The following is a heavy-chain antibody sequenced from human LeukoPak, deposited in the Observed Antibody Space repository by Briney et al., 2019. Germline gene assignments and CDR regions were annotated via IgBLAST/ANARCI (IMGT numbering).Heavy chain of an antibody. CDR3: ARDQRTVGYYGMDV. D-gene: IGHD1-26*01. CDR2: ISYDGSNK. J-gene: IGHJ6*02. CDR1: GFTFSGYP. Sequence: PGGSLRLSCAASGFTFSGYPIHWVRQAPGKGLEWVAVISYDGSNKYYADSVKGRFTISRDNSKNTLYLQMNSLRAEDTAVYYCARDQRTVGYYGMDVWGRGTTVTVSS. V-gene: IGHV3-30-3*01.